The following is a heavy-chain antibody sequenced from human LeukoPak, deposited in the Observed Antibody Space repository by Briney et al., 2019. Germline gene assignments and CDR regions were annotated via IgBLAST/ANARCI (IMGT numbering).Heavy chain of an antibody. CDR1: GGSISSHY. V-gene: IGHV4-59*11. J-gene: IGHJ4*02. D-gene: IGHD5-12*01. CDR3: ARAKGGYDSFVVDY. Sequence: TSETLSLTCTVSGGSISSHYWSWVRQPPGKGLEWIGYIYYSGSTNYNPSLKSRVTISVDTSKNQFSLKLSSVTAADTAVYYCARAKGGYDSFVVDYWGQGTLVTVSS. CDR2: IYYSGST.